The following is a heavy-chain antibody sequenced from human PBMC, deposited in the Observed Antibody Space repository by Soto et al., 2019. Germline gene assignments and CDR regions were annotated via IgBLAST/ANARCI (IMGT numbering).Heavy chain of an antibody. J-gene: IGHJ4*02. CDR1: GFTSSSYG. CDR2: ISYDGSNK. V-gene: IGHV3-30*18. Sequence: GGSLRLSCAASGFTSSSYGMHWVRQAPGKGQEWVAVISYDGSNKYYADSVKGRFTISRDNSKNTLYLQMNSLRAEDTTVYYCEKVAGPNCNFDYWGQGTLVTVST. D-gene: IGHD1-1*01. CDR3: EKVAGPNCNFDY.